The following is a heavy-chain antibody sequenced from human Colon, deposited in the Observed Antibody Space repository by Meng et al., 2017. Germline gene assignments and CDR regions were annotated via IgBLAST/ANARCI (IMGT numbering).Heavy chain of an antibody. CDR3: TTWYGEY. CDR1: GLSVARTCAI. V-gene: IGHV6-1*01. CDR2: TYDSSDYHN. J-gene: IGHJ4*02. D-gene: IGHD3-10*01. Sequence: SPSRIPTCPSSGLSVARTCAIWHWHRHSQWRGLSWLIQTYDSSDYHNPYGVCVTSRVAINDDTSRLQLTLHLDSVTPEDTAVYCCTTWYGEYWGQGTLVTVSS.